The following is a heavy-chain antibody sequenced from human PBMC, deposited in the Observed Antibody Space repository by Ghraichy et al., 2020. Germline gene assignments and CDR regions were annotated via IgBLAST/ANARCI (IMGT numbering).Heavy chain of an antibody. J-gene: IGHJ4*02. D-gene: IGHD6-6*01. V-gene: IGHV3-23*01. CDR1: GFTFSSYP. Sequence: WGSLRHSCAASGFTFSSYPMSWVRQAPGKGLEWVSAISGSGASTYYTDSVKGRFTISRDNSKNTLYLQMNSLRAEDTAVYYCAKRGSSSKYFDYWGQGTLVTVSS. CDR3: AKRGSSSKYFDY. CDR2: ISGSGAST.